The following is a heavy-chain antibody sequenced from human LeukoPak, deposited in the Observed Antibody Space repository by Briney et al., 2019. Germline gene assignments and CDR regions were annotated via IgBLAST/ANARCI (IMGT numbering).Heavy chain of an antibody. CDR2: IWYDGNKE. CDR1: GFTFNAYG. J-gene: IGHJ4*02. CDR3: ARIVGGSYCIDY. Sequence: PGGSLRLSCVASGFTFNAYGIHWVRQAPGKGLEWVAVIWYDGNKEYYTDSVKGRFTISRDNSKNTLYLQMNSLRAEDTAVYYCARIVGGSYCIDYWGQGTLVTVSS. D-gene: IGHD1-26*01. V-gene: IGHV3-33*01.